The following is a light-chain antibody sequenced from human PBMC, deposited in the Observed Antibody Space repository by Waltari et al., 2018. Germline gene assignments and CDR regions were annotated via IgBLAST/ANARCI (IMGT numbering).Light chain of an antibody. CDR1: SSDVGSYKF. V-gene: IGLV2-23*02. CDR2: EVS. J-gene: IGLJ1*01. CDR3: CSYAGSTTYV. Sequence: QSALTQPASVSGSPGQSITISCTGTSSDVGSYKFVPWYQQYPGKAPKLMIYEVSQRPSGVSNRFSGSKSGNTASLTISGLQAEDDADYYCCSYAGSTTYVFGTGTKVTVL.